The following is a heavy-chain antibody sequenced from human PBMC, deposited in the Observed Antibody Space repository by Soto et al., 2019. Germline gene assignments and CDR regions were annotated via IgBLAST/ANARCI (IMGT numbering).Heavy chain of an antibody. V-gene: IGHV4-31*03. CDR1: GGSISGGGYY. D-gene: IGHD6-13*01. CDR3: ARGGSAWLFGMDV. CDR2: IYDTGNT. J-gene: IGHJ6*02. Sequence: PSETLSPTSTVSGGSISGGGYYWSWIRQHPGKGQEWIGYIYDTGNTYFNPSLKSRVDISIDTSNNQVSVKLSSVTAADTAIYYCARGGSAWLFGMDVWGQGTTVTVSS.